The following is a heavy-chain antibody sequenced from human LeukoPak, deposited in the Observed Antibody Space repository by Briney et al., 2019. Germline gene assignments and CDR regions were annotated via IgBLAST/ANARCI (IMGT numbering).Heavy chain of an antibody. D-gene: IGHD3-3*01. J-gene: IGHJ4*02. CDR1: GFTFSSYA. Sequence: GGSLRLSCAASGFTFSSYAMSWVRQAPGKGLEWVSAISGSGGSTYYADSVKGRFTISRDNAKNSLYLQMNSLRAEDTAVYYCAREPYYDFWSGYYTRIPFDYWGQGTLVTVSS. V-gene: IGHV3-23*01. CDR3: AREPYYDFWSGYYTRIPFDY. CDR2: ISGSGGST.